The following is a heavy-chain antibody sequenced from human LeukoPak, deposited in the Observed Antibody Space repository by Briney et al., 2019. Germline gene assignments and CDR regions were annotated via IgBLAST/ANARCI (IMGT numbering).Heavy chain of an antibody. Sequence: GGSLRLSCAASGVTFSNYWMNWVRQAPGKGLEWVANIKHDGSEKYYVDSVKGRFTISRDNAKNSLYLQMNSLRAEDTAVYYCATRYFDLWGRGNLVTVSS. CDR3: ATRYFDL. CDR1: GVTFSNYW. J-gene: IGHJ2*01. CDR2: IKHDGSEK. V-gene: IGHV3-7*01.